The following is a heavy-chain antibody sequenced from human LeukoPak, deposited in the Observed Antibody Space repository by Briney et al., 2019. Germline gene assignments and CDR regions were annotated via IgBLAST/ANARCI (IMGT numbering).Heavy chain of an antibody. D-gene: IGHD6-13*01. CDR3: ARLSSSSWYFDY. V-gene: IGHV1-18*01. CDR2: ISVYNGNT. J-gene: IGHJ4*02. Sequence: ASVKVSCKASGYTFISYGISWVRQAPGQGLEWMGWISVYNGNTNYAQEFQGRVTMTTDTSMNTAYMELRSLRSDDTAVYYCARLSSSSWYFDYWGQGTLVTVSS. CDR1: GYTFISYG.